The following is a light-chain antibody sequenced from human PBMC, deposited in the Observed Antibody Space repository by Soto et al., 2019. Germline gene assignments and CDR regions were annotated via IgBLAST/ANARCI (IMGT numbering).Light chain of an antibody. J-gene: IGKJ1*01. CDR2: AAS. Sequence: AIQMTQSPSSLSASVGDRVTITCRASQVIRNDLGWDQQKPGKAPKLLIYAASSLQSGVPSRFSGSGSGTDFTLTISSLQPEDFATYYCLQDYNYPFGQGTKVDIK. CDR3: LQDYNYP. CDR1: QVIRND. V-gene: IGKV1-6*01.